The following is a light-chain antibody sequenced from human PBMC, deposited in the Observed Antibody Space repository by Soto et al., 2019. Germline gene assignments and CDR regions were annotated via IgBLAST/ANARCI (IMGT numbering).Light chain of an antibody. CDR2: SAS. CDR1: QSVSSNY. CDR3: QQYGSSPRT. Sequence: EIVLTQSPGTLSLSPGERATISCRASQSVSSNYIAWYQQKRGQAPKLLIYSASSRATGIPDRFSGSGSGTDFTLTISRLAPEDFAVYYCQQYGSSPRTFGQGTKVEIK. J-gene: IGKJ1*01. V-gene: IGKV3-20*01.